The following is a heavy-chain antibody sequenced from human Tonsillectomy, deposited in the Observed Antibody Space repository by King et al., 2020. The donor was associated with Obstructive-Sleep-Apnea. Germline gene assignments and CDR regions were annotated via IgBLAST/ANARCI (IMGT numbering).Heavy chain of an antibody. V-gene: IGHV3-11*01. J-gene: IGHJ3*02. CDR2: IDTTGTTM. CDR3: AKELYTGSGAAFDI. Sequence: VQLVESGGGFVKPGGSLRLSCAASGFTFSEYFMTWIRQAPGRGLEWVSHIDTTGTTMSYAASVKGRVTISRDNAMNSLYLQMNSLRGDDTAVYYCAKELYTGSGAAFDIWGQGTMVTVSS. CDR1: GFTFSEYF. D-gene: IGHD1-26*01.